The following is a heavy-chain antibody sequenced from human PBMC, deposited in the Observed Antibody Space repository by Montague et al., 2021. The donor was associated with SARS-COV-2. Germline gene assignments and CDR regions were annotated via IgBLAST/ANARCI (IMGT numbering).Heavy chain of an antibody. CDR3: AKDSYYYGFGYCIDY. V-gene: IGHV3-23*01. CDR2: ISCSDSRT. J-gene: IGHJ4*01. Sequence: SLRLSCAASGFTFSNSAMNWVRQAPGKGLEWVSGISCSDSRTHYADSVKGRFTISRDNSKNFLYLQMNSLRAEDTALYYCAKDSYYYGFGYCIDYWGQGTPVTVSS. D-gene: IGHD3-10*01. CDR1: GFTFSNSA.